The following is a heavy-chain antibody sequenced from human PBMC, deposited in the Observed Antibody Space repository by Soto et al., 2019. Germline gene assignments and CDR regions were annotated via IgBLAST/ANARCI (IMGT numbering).Heavy chain of an antibody. CDR3: ARDREQWLVGYYFDY. Sequence: GGALRLSCAAYGFTFSRYGMHWVRQAPGRGLEWVAVIWYDGSNIYYADSVKGRFTISRDNSKDTLDLQMNSLRAEDTAVYYCARDREQWLVGYYFDYWGQGTLVTVSS. CDR1: GFTFSRYG. CDR2: IWYDGSNI. D-gene: IGHD6-19*01. J-gene: IGHJ4*02. V-gene: IGHV3-33*01.